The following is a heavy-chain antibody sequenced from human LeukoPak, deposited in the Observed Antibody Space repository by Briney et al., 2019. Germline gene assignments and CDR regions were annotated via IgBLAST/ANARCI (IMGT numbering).Heavy chain of an antibody. D-gene: IGHD1-7*01. V-gene: IGHV3-48*01. CDR2: ISSSSSTI. CDR1: GGTFSSYS. J-gene: IGHJ6*03. Sequence: SCKASGGTFSSYSMNWVRQAPGKGLEWVSYISSSSSTIYYADSVKGRFTISRDNAKNSLYLQMNSLRAEDTAVYYCARSGTTSYYYYYMDVWGKGTTVTVSS. CDR3: ARSGTTSYYYYYMDV.